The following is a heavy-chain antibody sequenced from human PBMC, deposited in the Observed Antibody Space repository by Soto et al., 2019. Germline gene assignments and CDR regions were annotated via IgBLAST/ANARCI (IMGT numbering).Heavy chain of an antibody. D-gene: IGHD3-16*01. J-gene: IGHJ5*02. CDR2: IDYRGTI. Sequence: PSETLSLTCTVSGGSIATSSYFWAWIRRPPGKGLEWIGSIDYRGTIYNNPSLKSRVTISVDTSKNHFSLKLDSVTAADTALYYCSRRAPGGFGPWGKGTRVTVSS. CDR3: SRRAPGGFGP. CDR1: GGSIATSSYF. V-gene: IGHV4-39*02.